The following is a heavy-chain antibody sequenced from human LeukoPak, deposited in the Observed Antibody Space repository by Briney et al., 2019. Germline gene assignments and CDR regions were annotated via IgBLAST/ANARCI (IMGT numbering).Heavy chain of an antibody. CDR3: ARDQRGGTYSDY. D-gene: IGHD1-26*01. CDR1: GFTFSSYA. CDR2: ISSSSTYI. J-gene: IGHJ4*02. Sequence: GGSPRLSCAASGFTFSSYAMHWVRQAPGKGLEFVSSISSSSTYIYYADSVKGRFTISRDDAKNSLYLQMNSLRAEDTALYYCARDQRGGTYSDYWGQGTLVTVSS. V-gene: IGHV3-21*01.